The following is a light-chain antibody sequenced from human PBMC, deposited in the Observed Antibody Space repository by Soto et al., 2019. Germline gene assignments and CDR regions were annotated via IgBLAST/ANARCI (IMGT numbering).Light chain of an antibody. CDR2: EGS. Sequence: QSALTQPASVSGSPGQSITISCTGTSSDIGSYNYVSWYQQHPGKVPKLMVYEGSKRPSGVSNRFSGSKSGNTASLTISGFRAEGEADYYCASYGGSSTVVFGGGTKVTVL. CDR3: ASYGGSSTVV. V-gene: IGLV2-23*01. CDR1: SSDIGSYNY. J-gene: IGLJ2*01.